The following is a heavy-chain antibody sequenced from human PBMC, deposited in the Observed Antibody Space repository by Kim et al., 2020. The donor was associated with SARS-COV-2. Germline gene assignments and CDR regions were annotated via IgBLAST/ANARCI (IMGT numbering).Heavy chain of an antibody. J-gene: IGHJ4*02. CDR2: IYYSGST. D-gene: IGHD3-22*01. CDR1: GGSISSYY. V-gene: IGHV4-59*01. Sequence: SETLSLTCTVSGGSISSYYWSWIRQPPGKGLEWIGYIYYSGSTNYNPSLKSRVTISVDTSKNQFSLKLSSVTAADTAVYYCARVRYHYDSSVHYYFDYWGQGTLVTVSS. CDR3: ARVRYHYDSSVHYYFDY.